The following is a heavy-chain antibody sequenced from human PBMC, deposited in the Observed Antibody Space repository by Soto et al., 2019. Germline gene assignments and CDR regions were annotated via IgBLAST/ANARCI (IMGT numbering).Heavy chain of an antibody. Sequence: SETLSLTCTVSGDSMATGGHYYNWIRQVPGKGLEWIGYVYYSGATHYTPSLRARATISRDTSKNQFSLRLVSVTAADTALYYCARDKDLQPTVWGFWGQGIQVTVSS. D-gene: IGHD3-16*01. CDR1: GDSMATGGHY. J-gene: IGHJ4*02. CDR2: VYYSGAT. CDR3: ARDKDLQPTVWGF. V-gene: IGHV4-31*03.